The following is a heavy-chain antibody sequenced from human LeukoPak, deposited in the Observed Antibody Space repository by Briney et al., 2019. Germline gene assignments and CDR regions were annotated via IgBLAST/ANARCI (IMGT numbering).Heavy chain of an antibody. CDR3: ARFLSSGLDY. V-gene: IGHV4-59*01. D-gene: IGHD6-19*01. Sequence: SETLSLTCTVSGGSISGYYWSWIRQPPGKGLEWIGYIYSSGSTNYNPSLKGRVTFSVDTSKNQFSLKLSSVTAADTAVYYCARFLSSGLDYWGQGTLVTVSS. CDR2: IYSSGST. CDR1: GGSISGYY. J-gene: IGHJ4*02.